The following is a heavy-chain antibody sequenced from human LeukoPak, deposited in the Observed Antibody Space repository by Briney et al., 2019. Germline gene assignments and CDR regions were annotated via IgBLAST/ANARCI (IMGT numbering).Heavy chain of an antibody. V-gene: IGHV1-18*01. CDR3: ARDRGSYSSSWYTGYYYYYGMDV. J-gene: IGHJ6*02. CDR1: GYTFTSYG. Sequence: ASVKVSCKASGYTFTSYGISWVRQAPGQGLEWMGWISAYNGNTNYAQKLHGRVTMTTDTSTSTAYMELRSLRSDDTAVYYCARDRGSYSSSWYTGYYYYYGMDVWGQGTTVTVSS. D-gene: IGHD6-13*01. CDR2: ISAYNGNT.